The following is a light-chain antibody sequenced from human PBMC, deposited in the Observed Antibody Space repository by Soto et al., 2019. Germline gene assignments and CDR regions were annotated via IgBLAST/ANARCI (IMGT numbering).Light chain of an antibody. CDR3: AAWDDSMSGLL. J-gene: IGLJ3*02. CDR1: SSNIGKNT. Sequence: QAVVTQPPSTSGTPGQRVSISCSGSSSNIGKNTVIWYQQLPGAAPKLLIYSNNKRPSGVPDRFSGSKSGTSASLAISGLQSEDAADYYCAAWDDSMSGLLFGGGTKLTVL. V-gene: IGLV1-44*01. CDR2: SNN.